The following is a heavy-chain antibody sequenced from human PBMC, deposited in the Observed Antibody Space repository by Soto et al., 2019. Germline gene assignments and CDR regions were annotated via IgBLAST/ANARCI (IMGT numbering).Heavy chain of an antibody. V-gene: IGHV1-69*13. CDR2: IIPIFGTA. CDR3: ARDRTENYYYGIDV. CDR1: GGTFSSYA. Sequence: GASVKVSGKASGGTFSSYAISWVRQAPGQGLEWMGGIIPIFGTANYAQKFQGRVTITADESTSTAYMELSSLRSEDTAVYYCARDRTENYYYGIDVWGQGTTVTVSS. J-gene: IGHJ6*02.